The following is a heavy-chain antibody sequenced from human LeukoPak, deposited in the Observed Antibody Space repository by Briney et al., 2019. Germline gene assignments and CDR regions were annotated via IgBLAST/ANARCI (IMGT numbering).Heavy chain of an antibody. D-gene: IGHD2-8*01. J-gene: IGHJ5*01. Sequence: SETLSLTCSVSGDSISGFYWNWIRQPPEKGLEWIAVTHYSGTTNYNPSLKSRVTISIDTSRQQFFLKLSSVTVADTAVYYCVLAPNSNWFDFWGQGTRVTVSS. CDR1: GDSISGFY. V-gene: IGHV4-59*12. CDR2: THYSGTT. CDR3: VLAPNSNWFDF.